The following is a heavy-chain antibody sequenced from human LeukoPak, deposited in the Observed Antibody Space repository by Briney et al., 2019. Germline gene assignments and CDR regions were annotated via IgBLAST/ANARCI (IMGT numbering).Heavy chain of an antibody. Sequence: SETLSLTCTVSGGFISGSYWSWIRQPPGKGLEWIGYIYNSGSTKYNPSLKSRVTILADTSKNQFSLKVSSVTTADTAVYYCARNRPGTYGMDVWGQGTTVTVSS. CDR2: IYNSGST. V-gene: IGHV4-59*01. CDR3: ARNRPGTYGMDV. D-gene: IGHD1-1*01. CDR1: GGFISGSY. J-gene: IGHJ6*02.